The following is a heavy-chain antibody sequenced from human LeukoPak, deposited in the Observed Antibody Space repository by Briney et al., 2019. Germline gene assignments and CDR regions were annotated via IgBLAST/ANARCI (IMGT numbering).Heavy chain of an antibody. CDR3: ARPVGGRPKAAYFDA. CDR1: GFIFNTFA. CDR2: ISYDGSIQ. J-gene: IGHJ4*02. D-gene: IGHD1-26*01. Sequence: PGGSLRLSCTGSGFIFNTFAMSWVRQAPGKGLEWLSVISYDGSIQYYSKSVKGRFTISRDNSNNTVFLQLSSLKPEDWAVYYCARPVGGRPKAAYFDAWGQGALVTVSS. V-gene: IGHV3-30-3*02.